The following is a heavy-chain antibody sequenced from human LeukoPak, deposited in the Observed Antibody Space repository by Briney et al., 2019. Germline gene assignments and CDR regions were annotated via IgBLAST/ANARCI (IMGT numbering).Heavy chain of an antibody. CDR2: ISSSSSYI. Sequence: GVSLRLSCAASGFTFSTYAMNWVRQAPGKGLEWVSSISSSSSYIYYADSVKGRFTISRDNAKNSLYLQMNSLRAEDTAVYYCARDFQLLLDYWGQGTLVTVSS. CDR1: GFTFSTYA. CDR3: ARDFQLLLDY. D-gene: IGHD2-2*01. J-gene: IGHJ4*02. V-gene: IGHV3-21*01.